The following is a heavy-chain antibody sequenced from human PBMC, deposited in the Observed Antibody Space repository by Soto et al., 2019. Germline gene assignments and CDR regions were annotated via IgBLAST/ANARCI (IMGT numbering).Heavy chain of an antibody. CDR1: GFTFSGST. CDR3: TSQHLDVPVASAIHY. Sequence: EVQLVESGGGLVQPGGSLKLSCAASGFTFSGSTIHWVRQTSGKGLEWVGRIPSKTNTYATAYAASVKGRFTISRDDSKNTAYLQMNSLITEDTAVYDCTSQHLDVPVASAIHYWGQGTLVTVSS. V-gene: IGHV3-73*02. D-gene: IGHD6-19*01. J-gene: IGHJ4*02. CDR2: IPSKTNTYAT.